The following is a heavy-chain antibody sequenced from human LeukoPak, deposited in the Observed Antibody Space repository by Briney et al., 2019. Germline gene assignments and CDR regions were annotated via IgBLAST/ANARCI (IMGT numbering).Heavy chain of an antibody. J-gene: IGHJ4*02. V-gene: IGHV3-30*03. CDR3: TTAPISWGLLDY. D-gene: IGHD1-26*01. CDR1: GFTFSSYG. Sequence: GGSLRLSCAASGFTFSSYGMHWVRQAPGKGLEWVAVISYDGSNKYYADSVKGRFTISRDNSKNTLYLQMNSLKTEDTAVYYCTTAPISWGLLDYWGQGTLVTVSS. CDR2: ISYDGSNK.